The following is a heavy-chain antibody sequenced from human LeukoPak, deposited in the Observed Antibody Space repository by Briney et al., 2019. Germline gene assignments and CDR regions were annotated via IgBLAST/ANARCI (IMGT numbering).Heavy chain of an antibody. Sequence: PSQTLSLTCTVSGGSISSGGYYWSWIRQPPGKGLEWIGYIYYSGSTNYNPSLKSRVTISVDTSKNQFSLKLSSVTAADTAVYYCARDLTLRFLGMDVWGQETTVTVSS. D-gene: IGHD3-3*01. J-gene: IGHJ6*02. CDR3: ARDLTLRFLGMDV. V-gene: IGHV4-61*08. CDR2: IYYSGST. CDR1: GGSISSGGYY.